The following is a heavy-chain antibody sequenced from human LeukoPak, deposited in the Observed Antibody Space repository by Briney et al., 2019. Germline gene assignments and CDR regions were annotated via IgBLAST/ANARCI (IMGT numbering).Heavy chain of an antibody. CDR3: ARHGNPYYYDSRPVDY. Sequence: GESLKISCKGSGYSFTSYWIGWVRQMPGKGLEWMGIIYPGDSDTRYSPSFQGQVTISADKSISTAYLQWSSLKASDTAMYYCARHGNPYYYDSRPVDYWGQGTLVTVSS. D-gene: IGHD3-22*01. CDR2: IYPGDSDT. J-gene: IGHJ4*02. CDR1: GYSFTSYW. V-gene: IGHV5-51*01.